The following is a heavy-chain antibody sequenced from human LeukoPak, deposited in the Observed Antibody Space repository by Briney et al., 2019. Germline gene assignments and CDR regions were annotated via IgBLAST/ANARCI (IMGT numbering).Heavy chain of an antibody. J-gene: IGHJ4*02. D-gene: IGHD6-19*01. V-gene: IGHV3-33*01. CDR3: ARDKRLAVAGVFDY. CDR1: GFTFSSYG. Sequence: GGSLRLSCAASGFTFSSYGMHWVRQAPGKGLEWVAVIWYDGSNKYYADSVKGRFTTSRDNSKNTLYLQMNSLRAEDTAVYYCARDKRLAVAGVFDYWGQGTLVTVSS. CDR2: IWYDGSNK.